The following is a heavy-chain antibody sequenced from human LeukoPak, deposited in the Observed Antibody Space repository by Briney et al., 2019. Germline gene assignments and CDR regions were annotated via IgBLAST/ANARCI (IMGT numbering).Heavy chain of an antibody. CDR2: ISSSSTYI. V-gene: IGHV3-21*01. CDR3: ARDGCSGGTCFPWDY. Sequence: GGSLRLSCSASGFTFSSHTMHWVRQAPRKGLEWVSSISSSSTYIYYADSVKGRFTISRDNAKNSLYLQMNSLRAEDTAVYYCARDGCSGGTCFPWDYWGQGTLVTVSS. D-gene: IGHD2-15*01. J-gene: IGHJ4*02. CDR1: GFTFSSHT.